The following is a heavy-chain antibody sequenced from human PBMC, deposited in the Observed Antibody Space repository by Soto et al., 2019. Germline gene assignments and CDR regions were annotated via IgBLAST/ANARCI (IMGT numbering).Heavy chain of an antibody. J-gene: IGHJ4*02. Sequence: QVQLVQSGAEVKKPGASVKVSCTASGYAFTDYDINWVRRATGQGLEWMGSIYPDDGSTAYAQKFQGRVSMTWNASIRTSYNELSSLPSHNTAMYDSAKEYGISGTERAGLDCWGQGALVTVS. CDR3: AKEYGISGTERAGLDC. CDR1: GYAFTDYD. D-gene: IGHD1-20*01. V-gene: IGHV1-8*01. CDR2: IYPDDGST.